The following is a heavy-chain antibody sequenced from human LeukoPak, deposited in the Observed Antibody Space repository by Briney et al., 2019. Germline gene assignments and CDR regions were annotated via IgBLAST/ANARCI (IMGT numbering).Heavy chain of an antibody. D-gene: IGHD4-17*01. CDR3: ARERLPFGDYDPFDY. Sequence: PGGALRLSCAASGFTFSDYYMSWIRQAPGKGLEWVSYISSSGSTIYYADSVKGRFTISRDNTKNSLYLHMNSLRAEDTAVYYCARERLPFGDYDPFDYWGQGTLVTVSS. CDR1: GFTFSDYY. CDR2: ISSSGSTI. J-gene: IGHJ4*02. V-gene: IGHV3-11*01.